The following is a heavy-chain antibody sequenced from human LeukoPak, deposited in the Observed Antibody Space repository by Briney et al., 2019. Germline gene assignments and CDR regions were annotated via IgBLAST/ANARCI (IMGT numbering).Heavy chain of an antibody. CDR2: ISGSGGST. D-gene: IGHD3-9*01. V-gene: IGHV3-23*01. CDR1: GFTFSSYA. CDR3: ARNPSWDYDILGYYFDY. Sequence: GGSLRLSCAASGFTFSSYAMSWVRQAPGKGLEWVSAISGSGGSTYYADSVKGRFTISRDNSKNTLYLQMNSLRAEDTAVYYCARNPSWDYDILGYYFDYWGQGTLVTASS. J-gene: IGHJ4*02.